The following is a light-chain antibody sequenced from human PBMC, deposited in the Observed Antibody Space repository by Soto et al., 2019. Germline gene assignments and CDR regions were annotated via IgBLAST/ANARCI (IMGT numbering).Light chain of an antibody. CDR3: QQRQYWPPIT. CDR2: DAS. J-gene: IGKJ5*01. V-gene: IGKV3-11*01. CDR1: RSLDTGQ. Sequence: EIVLTQSPCTLSLSPGESATLSSRASRSLDTGQLACYQQKPAEAPRLLIYDASNRAAGVPARFSGSGSGTDFTLTISSLEPEDFAIYYCQQRQYWPPITFGQGTRLEIK.